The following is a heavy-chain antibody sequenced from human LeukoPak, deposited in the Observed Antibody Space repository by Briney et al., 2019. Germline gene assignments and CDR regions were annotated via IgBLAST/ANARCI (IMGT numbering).Heavy chain of an antibody. Sequence: GESLQISCKGSGYSFTTYWIGWVRQMPGKGLEWMGIIYPGDSDTRYSPSFQGQVTISADKSISTAYLQWSSLKASDTAMYYCARPADTAMDTLFDYWGQGTLVTVSS. D-gene: IGHD5-18*01. CDR1: GYSFTTYW. J-gene: IGHJ4*02. CDR3: ARPADTAMDTLFDY. V-gene: IGHV5-51*01. CDR2: IYPGDSDT.